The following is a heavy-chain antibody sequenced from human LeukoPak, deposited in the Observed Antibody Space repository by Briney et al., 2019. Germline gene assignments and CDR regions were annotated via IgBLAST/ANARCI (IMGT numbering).Heavy chain of an antibody. CDR3: ASVDDYGDFFDY. J-gene: IGHJ4*02. CDR1: GSTFSSYA. V-gene: IGHV3-23*01. CDR2: ISGSGGST. Sequence: GGSLRLSCAASGSTFSSYAMSWVRQAPGKGLEWVSAISGSGGSTYYADSVKGRFTISRDNAKNSLYLQMNSLRAEDTAVYYCASVDDYGDFFDYWGQGTLVTVSS. D-gene: IGHD4-17*01.